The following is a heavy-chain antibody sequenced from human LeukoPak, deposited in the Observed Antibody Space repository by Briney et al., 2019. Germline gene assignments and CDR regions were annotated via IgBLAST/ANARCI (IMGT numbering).Heavy chain of an antibody. D-gene: IGHD3-10*01. J-gene: IGHJ6*03. V-gene: IGHV4-39*01. CDR3: ARFYTTSQYGSGYMDV. Sequence: PSETLSLTCTVSGGSISSSSYYWGWIRQPPGKGLEWIGSVSYSGSTYYNPSLKSRVTIAVDTSKTQFSLKLSSVTAADTAVYYCARFYTTSQYGSGYMDVWGKGTTVTVSS. CDR2: VSYSGST. CDR1: GGSISSSSYY.